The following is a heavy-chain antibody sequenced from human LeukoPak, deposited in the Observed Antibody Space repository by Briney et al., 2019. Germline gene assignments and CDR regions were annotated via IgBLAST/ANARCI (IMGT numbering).Heavy chain of an antibody. V-gene: IGHV4-61*08. J-gene: IGHJ4*02. CDR1: GGSISSGGYY. CDR2: IYYSGST. CDR3: ARHGRGGVGDYDFWSGYSSPRGGFGY. Sequence: SETLSLTCTVSGGSISSGGYYWSWIRQHPGKGLEWIGYIYYSGSTNYNPSLKSRVTISVDTSKNQFSLKLSSVTAADTAVYYCARHGRGGVGDYDFWSGYSSPRGGFGYWGQGTLVTVSS. D-gene: IGHD3-3*01.